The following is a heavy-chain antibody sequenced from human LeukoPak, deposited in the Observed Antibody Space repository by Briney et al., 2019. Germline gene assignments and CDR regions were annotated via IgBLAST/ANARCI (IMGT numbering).Heavy chain of an antibody. J-gene: IGHJ4*02. CDR1: GFTFSSYS. CDR2: ISSSSSYI. CDR3: AKDGLRYFDWLLSSPMLFDY. Sequence: GGSLRLSCAASGFTFSSYSMNWVRQAPGKGLEWVSSISSSSSYIYYADSVKGRFTISRDNSKNTLYLQMNSLRAEDTAVYYCAKDGLRYFDWLLSSPMLFDYWGQGTLVTVSS. D-gene: IGHD3-9*01. V-gene: IGHV3-21*01.